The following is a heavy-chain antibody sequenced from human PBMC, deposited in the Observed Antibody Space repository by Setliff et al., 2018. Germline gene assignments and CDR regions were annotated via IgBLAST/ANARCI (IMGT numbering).Heavy chain of an antibody. Sequence: LRLSCAASGFTFDDYAMHWVRQAPGKGLEWVSGISWNSGSIGYVDSVKGRFTISRDNAKNSLYLQMNSLRAEDMALYYCAKDATAGGSDAFDIWGQGTMVTV. J-gene: IGHJ3*02. CDR3: AKDATAGGSDAFDI. V-gene: IGHV3-9*03. D-gene: IGHD1-26*01. CDR2: ISWNSGSI. CDR1: GFTFDDYA.